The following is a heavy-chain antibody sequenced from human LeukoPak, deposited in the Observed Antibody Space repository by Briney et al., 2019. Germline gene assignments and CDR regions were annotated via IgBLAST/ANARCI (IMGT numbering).Heavy chain of an antibody. Sequence: GGSRTLAWAAAGFTFSSYAMTWVRQAPGNGLEWVGTIRVDGSVEYPVNSMKGRLTISRDNAQNSLHLQMNSLRVEHTAVYYCATYSGPDKWDASDMWGQGTLVTVSP. CDR1: GFTFSSYA. CDR3: ATYSGPDKWDASDM. J-gene: IGHJ3*02. CDR2: IRVDGSVE. V-gene: IGHV3-7*01. D-gene: IGHD1-26*01.